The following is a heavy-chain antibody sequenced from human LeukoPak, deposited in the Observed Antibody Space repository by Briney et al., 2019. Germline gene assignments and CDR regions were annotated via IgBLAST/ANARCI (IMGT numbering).Heavy chain of an antibody. V-gene: IGHV4-59*01. J-gene: IGHJ4*02. CDR3: ARDCSGSSCQDT. CDR1: GGSISSYY. D-gene: IGHD2-15*01. Sequence: PSETLSLTCNVSGGSISSYYWSWIRQPPGKGLEWIGYIYYSGSTNYNPSLTSRVTISVDTSKNQFSLKLSSVTAADTAVYYCARDCSGSSCQDTWGRGTLVTVSS. CDR2: IYYSGST.